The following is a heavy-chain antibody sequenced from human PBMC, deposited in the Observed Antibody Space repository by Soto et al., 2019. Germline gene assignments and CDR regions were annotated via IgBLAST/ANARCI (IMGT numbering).Heavy chain of an antibody. V-gene: IGHV1-18*01. Sequence: QDQLVQSGAEVKKPGASVTVSCKASGYSFTNYGITWVRQAPGQGLEWLGWISAFNGNTHYAQKVQGRVTMTTDASTSTAYMELRSLRSDDTAVYYCARDRGVAPPRGWYTHYYYYMDVWGKGTTVTVSS. J-gene: IGHJ6*03. CDR3: ARDRGVAPPRGWYTHYYYYMDV. CDR1: GYSFTNYG. CDR2: ISAFNGNT. D-gene: IGHD6-19*01.